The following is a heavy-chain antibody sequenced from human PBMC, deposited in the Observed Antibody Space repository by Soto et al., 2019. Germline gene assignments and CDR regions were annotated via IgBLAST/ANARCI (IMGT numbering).Heavy chain of an antibody. Sequence: VHLVESGGGLVQPGGSLRLSCAASGFNFSKHWMHWVRQRPGEGLVWVSRITSDGKSKAYAESVKGRFAISRDNAKNTLYLQMNGLTAEDTAVYYCARESGDWPLNWFDPWGQGTLVTVSS. D-gene: IGHD2-21*02. CDR2: ITSDGKSK. J-gene: IGHJ5*02. CDR3: ARESGDWPLNWFDP. CDR1: GFNFSKHW. V-gene: IGHV3-74*01.